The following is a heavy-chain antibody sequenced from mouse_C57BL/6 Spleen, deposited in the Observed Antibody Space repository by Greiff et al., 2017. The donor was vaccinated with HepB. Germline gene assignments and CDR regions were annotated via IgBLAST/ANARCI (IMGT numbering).Heavy chain of an antibody. V-gene: IGHV1-55*01. CDR2: IYPGSGST. Sequence: QVQLKQPGAELVKPGASVKMSCKASGYTFTSYWITWVKQRPGQGLEWIGDIYPGSGSTNYNEKFKSKATLTVDTSSSTAYMQLSSLTSEDSAVYYCARQDGSSYWFAYWGQGTLVTVSA. J-gene: IGHJ3*01. CDR3: ARQDGSSYWFAY. D-gene: IGHD1-1*01. CDR1: GYTFTSYW.